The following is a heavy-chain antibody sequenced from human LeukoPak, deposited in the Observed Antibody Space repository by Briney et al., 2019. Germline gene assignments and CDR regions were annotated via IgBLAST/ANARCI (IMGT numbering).Heavy chain of an antibody. CDR3: VRVYSSSWYLYYFDY. CDR2: INAGNGNT. V-gene: IGHV1-3*01. Sequence: ASVKVSCKASGYTFTSYAMHWVRQAPGQRLEWMGWINAGNGNTKYSQKFQGRVTITRDTSASTAYMELSSLRSEDTAVYYCVRVYSSSWYLYYFDYWGQGTLVTVSS. CDR1: GYTFTSYA. D-gene: IGHD6-13*01. J-gene: IGHJ4*02.